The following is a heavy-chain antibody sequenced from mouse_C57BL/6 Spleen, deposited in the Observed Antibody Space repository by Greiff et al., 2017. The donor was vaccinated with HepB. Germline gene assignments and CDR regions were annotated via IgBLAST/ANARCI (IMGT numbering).Heavy chain of an antibody. Sequence: VKLQQPGAELVMPGASVKLSCKASGYTFTSYWMHWVKQRPGQGLEWIGEIDPSDSYTNYNQKFKGKSTLTVDKSSSTAYMQLSSLTSEDSAVYYCARYYDAMDYWGQGTSVTVSS. CDR3: ARYYDAMDY. J-gene: IGHJ4*01. CDR1: GYTFTSYW. V-gene: IGHV1-69*01. D-gene: IGHD2-12*01. CDR2: IDPSDSYT.